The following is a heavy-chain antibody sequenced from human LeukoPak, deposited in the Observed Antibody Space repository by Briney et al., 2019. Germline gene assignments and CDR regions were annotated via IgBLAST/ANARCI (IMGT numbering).Heavy chain of an antibody. CDR2: IYSGGST. V-gene: IGHV3-53*01. CDR3: ARALNYYDSSAPYYYYYMDV. J-gene: IGHJ6*03. CDR1: GFTVSSNY. D-gene: IGHD3-22*01. Sequence: AGGSLRLSCAASGFTVSSNYMSWVRQAPGKGLEWVSVIYSGGSTYYADSVKGRFTISRDNFKNTLYLQMNSLRAEDTAVYYCARALNYYDSSAPYYYYYMDVWGKGTTVTVSS.